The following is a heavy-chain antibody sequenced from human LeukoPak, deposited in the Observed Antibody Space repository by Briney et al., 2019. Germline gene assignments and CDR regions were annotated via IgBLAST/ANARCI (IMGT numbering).Heavy chain of an antibody. J-gene: IGHJ6*02. CDR3: ASYSPDYYYYGMDV. CDR2: IYSGGST. CDR1: GFTVSSNY. D-gene: IGHD4-11*01. Sequence: GGSLRLSCAASGFTVSSNYMSWVRQAPGKGLEWVSVIYSGGSTYYADSVKGRFTISRDNSKSTLYLQMNSLRAEDTAVYYCASYSPDYYYYGMDVWGQGTTVTVSS. V-gene: IGHV3-66*01.